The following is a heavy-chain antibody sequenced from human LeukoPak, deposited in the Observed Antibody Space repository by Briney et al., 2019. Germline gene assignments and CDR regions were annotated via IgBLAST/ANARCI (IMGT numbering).Heavy chain of an antibody. Sequence: GGSLRLSCAASGFTFSSYDMHWVRQATGKGLEWVSAIGTAGDTYYPGSVKGRFTISGENAKNSLYLQMNSLRAGDTAVYYCARGGYCSSTSCYRDYYYGMDVWGQGTTVTVSS. CDR3: ARGGYCSSTSCYRDYYYGMDV. CDR2: IGTAGDT. CDR1: GFTFSSYD. D-gene: IGHD2-2*01. J-gene: IGHJ6*02. V-gene: IGHV3-13*01.